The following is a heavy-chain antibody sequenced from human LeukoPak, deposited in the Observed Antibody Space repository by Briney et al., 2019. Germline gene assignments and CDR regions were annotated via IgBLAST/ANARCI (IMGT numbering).Heavy chain of an antibody. D-gene: IGHD1-26*01. Sequence: GGSLRLSCAASGFNFRGYAMSWVRQAPGKGLEWVSAISGSGARAHYAESVRGRFTISRDNSQNTLHLQMTSLRAEDTAVYYCAKEVVMGETNYYYYGMDVWGLGTTVTVSS. CDR3: AKEVVMGETNYYYYGMDV. CDR2: ISGSGARA. CDR1: GFNFRGYA. J-gene: IGHJ6*02. V-gene: IGHV3-23*01.